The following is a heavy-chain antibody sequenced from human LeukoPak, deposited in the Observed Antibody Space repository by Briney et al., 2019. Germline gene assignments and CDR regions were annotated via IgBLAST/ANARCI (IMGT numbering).Heavy chain of an antibody. CDR2: ISGSGVST. V-gene: IGHV3-23*01. D-gene: IGHD4-11*01. CDR1: GFSFSTSA. J-gene: IGHJ5*02. Sequence: PGGSLRLSCAASGFSFSTSAMNWVRQAPGKGLEWVSGISGSGVSTYYAGPVKGRFTISRDNSKDSLHLHMNSLRADDTAIYYCAKDAHDYSNYGWFDLWGQGTLVTVSS. CDR3: AKDAHDYSNYGWFDL.